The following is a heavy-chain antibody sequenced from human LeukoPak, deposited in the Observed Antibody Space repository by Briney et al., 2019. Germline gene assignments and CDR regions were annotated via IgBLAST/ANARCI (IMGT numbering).Heavy chain of an antibody. Sequence: GGSLRLSCSASGFSLSDNGMSWVRQAPGKGLEWVSYISMDSGRFYADSVKGRFTISRDNDKNSVYLQMSSLRDEDTAVYFCTRVRYQLLGANDSWGQGSLVTVSS. CDR1: GFSLSDNG. CDR2: ISMDSGR. J-gene: IGHJ4*02. D-gene: IGHD2-2*01. V-gene: IGHV3-48*02. CDR3: TRVRYQLLGANDS.